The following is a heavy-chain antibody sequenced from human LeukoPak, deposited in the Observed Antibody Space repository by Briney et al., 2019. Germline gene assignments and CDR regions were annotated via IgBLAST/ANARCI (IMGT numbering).Heavy chain of an antibody. CDR2: ISTGGST. D-gene: IGHD4/OR15-4a*01. V-gene: IGHV4-4*07. Sequence: SETLSLTCTVSGASISSSYCTWIRQPAGEGLEWIGRISTGGSTTYNPSFKSRVTMSVDMSKNQFSLKLTSVTAADTAVYYCARGWGAPAAWNAFDIWGQGTMVTVSS. J-gene: IGHJ3*02. CDR3: ARGWGAPAAWNAFDI. CDR1: GASISSSY.